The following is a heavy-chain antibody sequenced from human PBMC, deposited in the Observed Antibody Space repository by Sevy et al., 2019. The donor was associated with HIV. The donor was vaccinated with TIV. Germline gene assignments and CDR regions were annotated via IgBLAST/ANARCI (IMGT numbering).Heavy chain of an antibody. CDR1: GGSISSGGYF. D-gene: IGHD2-15*01. Sequence: SETLSLTCTVSGGSISSGGYFWSWIRQHPGKGLEWIGYMYHSGSTYYNPSLKSRLSMSMDPSKNQFSLRMSTVIAADTAIYFCARATGSSAGFDSWGHGTVVTVSS. CDR2: MYHSGST. CDR3: ARATGSSAGFDS. V-gene: IGHV4-31*03. J-gene: IGHJ4*01.